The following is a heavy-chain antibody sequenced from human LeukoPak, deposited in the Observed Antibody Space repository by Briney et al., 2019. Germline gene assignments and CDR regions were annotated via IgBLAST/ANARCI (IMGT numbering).Heavy chain of an antibody. D-gene: IGHD3-16*01. CDR3: ARDSLTKGGGDY. Sequence: GGSLRLSCVASGFTFSSYWMSWVRQAPGKGLEWVANIKVDGSEEYYVDSVKGRFTISRDNAKNSLYLQMNSLRAEDTALYYCARDSLTKGGGDYWGQGTLVTVSS. V-gene: IGHV3-7*01. CDR1: GFTFSSYW. CDR2: IKVDGSEE. J-gene: IGHJ4*02.